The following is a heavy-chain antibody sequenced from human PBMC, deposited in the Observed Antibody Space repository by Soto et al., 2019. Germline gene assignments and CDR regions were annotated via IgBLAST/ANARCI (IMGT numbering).Heavy chain of an antibody. CDR1: GGSISSYY. Sequence: SETLSLTCTVSGGSISSYYWSWIRQPPGKGLEWIGYIYYSGSTNYNPSLKSRVTISVDTSKNQFSLKLSSVTAADTAVYYCARMGVVVVADYYYGMDVWGQGTTATVSS. V-gene: IGHV4-59*01. CDR3: ARMGVVVVADYYYGMDV. D-gene: IGHD2-15*01. J-gene: IGHJ6*02. CDR2: IYYSGST.